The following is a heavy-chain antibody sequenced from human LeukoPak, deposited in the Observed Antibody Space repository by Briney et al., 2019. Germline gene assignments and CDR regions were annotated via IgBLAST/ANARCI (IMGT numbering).Heavy chain of an antibody. V-gene: IGHV1-69*04. CDR3: ARVIFVGEDYYGMDV. CDR2: IIPILGIA. J-gene: IGHJ6*02. D-gene: IGHD3-16*02. Sequence: ASVKVSCKASGGTFSGYAISWVRQAPGQGLEWMGRIIPILGIANYAQKFQGRVTITADKSTSTAYMELSSLRSEDTAVYYCARVIFVGEDYYGMDVWGQGTTVTVSS. CDR1: GGTFSGYA.